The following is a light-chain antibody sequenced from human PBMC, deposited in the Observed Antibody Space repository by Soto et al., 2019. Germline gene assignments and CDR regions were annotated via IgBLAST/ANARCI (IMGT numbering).Light chain of an antibody. CDR2: EVN. CDR1: SSDVGGYNY. Sequence: QSALTQPRSVSGSPGQSVTISCTGTSSDVGGYNYVSWYQQHPGKAPKLMIYEVNKRPSGVPDRFSGSKSGYTASLTVSGLQTDDEAFYYYGSRAGIYHYLVFGGGTKLTAL. V-gene: IGLV2-11*01. CDR3: GSRAGIYHYLV. J-gene: IGLJ3*02.